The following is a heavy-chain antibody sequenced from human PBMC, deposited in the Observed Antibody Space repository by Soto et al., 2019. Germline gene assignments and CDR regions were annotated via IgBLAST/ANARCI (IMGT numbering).Heavy chain of an antibody. Sequence: EVQLLDSGGGLVQPGGSLRLSCAASGFTFSNYAMTWVRQGPGKVLEWVSGISGSGGRSYYADSVKGRFTISRDNSKSTLYLQMNSLRAEDTAVYYCAKAYFVWSSEQPYYFDYWGQGPLVTVSS. CDR1: GFTFSNYA. CDR2: ISGSGGRS. J-gene: IGHJ4*02. CDR3: AKAYFVWSSEQPYYFDY. V-gene: IGHV3-23*01. D-gene: IGHD3-16*01.